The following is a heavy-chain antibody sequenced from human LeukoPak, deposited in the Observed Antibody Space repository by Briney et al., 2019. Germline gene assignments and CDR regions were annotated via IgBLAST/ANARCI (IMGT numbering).Heavy chain of an antibody. J-gene: IGHJ4*02. V-gene: IGHV4-34*01. Sequence: SETLSLTCAVYGGSFSGYYWSWIRQPPGKGLEWIGEINHSGSTNYNPSLKSRVTISVDTSKNQFSLKLSTVTAADTAVYYCARMYSSSWYVSDYWGQGTLVTVSS. CDR2: INHSGST. D-gene: IGHD6-13*01. CDR3: ARMYSSSWYVSDY. CDR1: GGSFSGYY.